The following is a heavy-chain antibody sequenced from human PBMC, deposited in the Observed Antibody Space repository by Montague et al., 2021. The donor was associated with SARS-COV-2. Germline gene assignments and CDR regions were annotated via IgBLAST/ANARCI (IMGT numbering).Heavy chain of an antibody. V-gene: IGHV4-39*02. D-gene: IGHD3-22*01. CDR3: ARLKRYFHSSGSPSAFDF. Sequence: SETLSLTCTVSGGSITNNIDYWAWIRQPPGKGLEWIGSIYYTGNTCYNPSLKSRVTISVVTSKNHFTLKLSSVTAAETAVYYCARLKRYFHSSGSPSAFDFWGQGTKVTVSS. CDR2: IYYTGNT. J-gene: IGHJ3*01. CDR1: GGSITNNIDY.